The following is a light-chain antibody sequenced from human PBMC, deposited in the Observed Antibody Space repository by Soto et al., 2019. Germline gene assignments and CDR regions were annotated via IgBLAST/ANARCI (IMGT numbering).Light chain of an antibody. CDR3: QQRNKWPPVT. Sequence: EIVLTQSPGTLSLSPGERATLSCRAIPRVSNSLAWYQHKPGQAPRLLIYDASNRATGVPTRFSGSGSGTDFTLTISSLEPEDFAVYYCQQRNKWPPVTFGGGTKVDIK. CDR2: DAS. J-gene: IGKJ4*01. CDR1: PRVSNS. V-gene: IGKV3-11*01.